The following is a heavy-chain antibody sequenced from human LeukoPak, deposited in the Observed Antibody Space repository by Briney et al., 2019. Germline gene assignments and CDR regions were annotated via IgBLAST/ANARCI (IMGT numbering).Heavy chain of an antibody. CDR3: ARGTWFGELLSHFDY. D-gene: IGHD3-10*01. CDR2: INAGNGNT. Sequence: ASVKVSCKASGYTFTSYAMHWVRQAPGQRLEWMGWINAGNGNTKYSQKFQVRVTNTRDTSASTAYMELSSLRSEDTAVYYCARGTWFGELLSHFDYWGQGTLVTVSS. V-gene: IGHV1-3*01. CDR1: GYTFTSYA. J-gene: IGHJ4*02.